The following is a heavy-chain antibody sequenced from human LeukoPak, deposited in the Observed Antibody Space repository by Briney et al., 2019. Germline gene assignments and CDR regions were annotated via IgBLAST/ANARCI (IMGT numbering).Heavy chain of an antibody. D-gene: IGHD6-19*01. CDR1: GYTFTSYG. V-gene: IGHV1-18*01. CDR2: ISAYNGNT. J-gene: IGHJ4*02. CDR3: ARSLSSGWYGFPYFFDY. Sequence: ASVKVSCKPSGYTFTSYGISWVRHAPGQGLEWMGWISAYNGNTNYAQKLQGRVTMTTDTSTSTAYMELRSLRSDDTAVYYCARSLSSGWYGFPYFFDYWGQETLVTVSS.